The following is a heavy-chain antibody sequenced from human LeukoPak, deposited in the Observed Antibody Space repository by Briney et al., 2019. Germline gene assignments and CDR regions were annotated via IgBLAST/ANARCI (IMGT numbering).Heavy chain of an antibody. J-gene: IGHJ6*03. Sequence: ASVKVSCKASGYTFTGYYMHWVRQAPGQGLEWMGWINPNSGGTNYAQKFQGRVTMTRDTSISTAYMELSRLRSDDTAVYYCARGPLPDYYGSGSYYNRYYYYYMDVWGKGTTVTVSS. CDR3: ARGPLPDYYGSGSYYNRYYYYYMDV. V-gene: IGHV1-2*02. D-gene: IGHD3-10*01. CDR2: INPNSGGT. CDR1: GYTFTGYY.